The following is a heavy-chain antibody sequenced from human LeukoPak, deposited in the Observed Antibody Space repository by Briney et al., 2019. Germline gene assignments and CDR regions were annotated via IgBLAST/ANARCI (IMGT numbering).Heavy chain of an antibody. D-gene: IGHD3-22*01. J-gene: IGHJ4*02. V-gene: IGHV3-30-3*01. Sequence: GGSLRLSCAASGFTFSSYAMHWVRQAPGKGLEWVAVISYDGSNKYYADSVKGRFTISRDNSKNTLYLQMNSLRAEDTAVYYCARDGGSSGYYSSSGSFIDYWGQGTLVTVSS. CDR1: GFTFSSYA. CDR3: ARDGGSSGYYSSSGSFIDY. CDR2: ISYDGSNK.